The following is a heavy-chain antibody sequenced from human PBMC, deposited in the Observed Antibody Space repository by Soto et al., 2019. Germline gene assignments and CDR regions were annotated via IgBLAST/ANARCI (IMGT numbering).Heavy chain of an antibody. D-gene: IGHD2-15*01. J-gene: IGHJ4*02. V-gene: IGHV1-69*12. Sequence: QVQLVQSGAEVKKPGSSVKVSCKASGGTFSSYAISWVRQAPGQGLEWMGGIIPIFGTANYAQKFQGRVQITADESTSTYYMELRSLRSEDTAVYYCARERVQGDCSGGSGYSRGGDFDYWGQGTLVTVSS. CDR3: ARERVQGDCSGGSGYSRGGDFDY. CDR1: GGTFSSYA. CDR2: IIPIFGTA.